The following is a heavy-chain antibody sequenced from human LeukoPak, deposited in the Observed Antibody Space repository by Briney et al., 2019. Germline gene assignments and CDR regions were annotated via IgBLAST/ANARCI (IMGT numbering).Heavy chain of an antibody. CDR3: ARATYYYDSIDY. J-gene: IGHJ4*02. CDR1: GGSISSGGYY. D-gene: IGHD3-22*01. Sequence: SETLSLTCTVSGGSISSGGYYWSWIRQHPGKGLEWIGYIYYSGSTNYNPSLKSRVTISVDTSKNQFSLKLSSVTAADTAVYYCARATYYYDSIDYWGQGTLVTVSS. V-gene: IGHV4-61*08. CDR2: IYYSGST.